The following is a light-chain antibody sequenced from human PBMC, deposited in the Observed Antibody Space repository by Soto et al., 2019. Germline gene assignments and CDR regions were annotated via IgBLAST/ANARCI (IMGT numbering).Light chain of an antibody. V-gene: IGLV2-14*01. CDR1: SSDVGGYNY. CDR3: SSYTSRSIWV. Sequence: QSALTQPASVSGSPGQSIIISCTGTSSDVGGYNYVSWYQQHPGKAPKLMIYEVNKRPSGVSNRFSGSKSGNTASLTISGLQTEDEADYYCSSYTSRSIWVFGGGTKLTVL. CDR2: EVN. J-gene: IGLJ3*02.